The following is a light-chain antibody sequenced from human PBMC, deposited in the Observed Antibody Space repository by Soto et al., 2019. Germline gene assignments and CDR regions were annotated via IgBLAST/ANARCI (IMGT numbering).Light chain of an antibody. V-gene: IGKV3-20*01. J-gene: IGKJ5*01. Sequence: EIVLTQSPGTLSLSPGEGATLSCRASQSLGSTYLAWYQQKPGQAPRLLIYGASNRATGIPDRFSGSGSGTDFTFTISRLEPEDFAVYYCQQYGSSPITFGQGKRLEIK. CDR2: GAS. CDR3: QQYGSSPIT. CDR1: QSLGSTY.